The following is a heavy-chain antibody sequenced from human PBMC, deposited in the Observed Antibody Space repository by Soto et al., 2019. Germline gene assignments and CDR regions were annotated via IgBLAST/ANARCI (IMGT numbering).Heavy chain of an antibody. CDR3: ARGYYYGSGSRTYYYYYGMDV. D-gene: IGHD3-10*01. Sequence: SETLSLTCAVSGGSISSGGYSWSWIRQPPGKGLEWIGYIYHSGSTYYNPSLKSRVTISVDRSKNQFSLKLSSVTAADTAVYYCARGYYYGSGSRTYYYYYGMDVWGQGTTVTV. CDR2: IYHSGST. V-gene: IGHV4-30-2*01. J-gene: IGHJ6*02. CDR1: GGSISSGGYS.